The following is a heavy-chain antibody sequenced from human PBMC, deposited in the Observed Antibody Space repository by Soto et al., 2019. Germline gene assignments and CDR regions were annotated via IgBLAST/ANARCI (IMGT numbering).Heavy chain of an antibody. CDR2: ISGSGGSK. CDR3: AKEKKGPYSGYELDY. J-gene: IGHJ4*02. D-gene: IGHD5-12*01. CDR1: GFTFSSYA. V-gene: IGHV3-23*01. Sequence: EVQLLESGVGLVQPGGSLRLSCAASGFTFSSYAMSWVRQAPGKGLEWVSAISGSGGSKYYADSGKGRFTISRDNSKNTLYLQMNSLRAEDTAVYYCAKEKKGPYSGYELDYWGQGTLVTVSS.